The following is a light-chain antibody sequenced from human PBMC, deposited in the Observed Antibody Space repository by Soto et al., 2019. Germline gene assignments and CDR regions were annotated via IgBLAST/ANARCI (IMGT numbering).Light chain of an antibody. CDR2: AAS. J-gene: IGKJ1*01. CDR3: QHYGTSTRT. Sequence: EIVLTQSPGTLSLSPGESATLSCRATQSVSATYLACYQPKPGQAPRLLIYAASSRATDIPDRFSGSGSGTDFTLAISRLEREEFAVYWCQHYGTSTRTFGQGNQVDIK. CDR1: QSVSATY. V-gene: IGKV3-20*01.